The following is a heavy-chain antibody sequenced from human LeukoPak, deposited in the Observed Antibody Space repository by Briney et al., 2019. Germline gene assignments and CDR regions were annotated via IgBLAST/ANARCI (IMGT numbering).Heavy chain of an antibody. CDR1: GGSFSGYY. CDR3: ARDGGSGSYYYDY. Sequence: PSETLSLTCAVYGGSFSGYYWSWIRQPPGKGLEWIGQIRHTGSTAYNPSLRSRVTISGDTSKNQFSLKLSSVTAADTAVYYCARDGGSGSYYYDYWGQGTLVTVSS. CDR2: IRHTGST. V-gene: IGHV4-34*01. J-gene: IGHJ4*02. D-gene: IGHD3-10*01.